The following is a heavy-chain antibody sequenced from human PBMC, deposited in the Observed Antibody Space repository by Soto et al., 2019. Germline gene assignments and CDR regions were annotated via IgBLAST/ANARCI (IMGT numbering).Heavy chain of an antibody. CDR1: GGTFSSYA. D-gene: IGHD6-13*01. V-gene: IGHV1-69*13. CDR2: IIPIFGTA. Sequence: ASVKVSCKASGGTFSSYAISWVRQAPGQGLEWMGGIIPIFGTANYAQKIQGRVTITADESTSTAYKEMSSLRSEDTAVYYCARDREAAAVSYYYYYGMDVWGQGTTVTVSS. CDR3: ARDREAAAVSYYYYYGMDV. J-gene: IGHJ6*02.